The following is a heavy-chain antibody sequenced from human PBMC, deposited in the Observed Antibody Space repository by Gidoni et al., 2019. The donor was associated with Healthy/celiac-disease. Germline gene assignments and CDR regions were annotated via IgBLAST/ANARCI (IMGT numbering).Heavy chain of an antibody. D-gene: IGHD6-13*01. Sequence: LQESGPGLVKPSETLSLTCTVSGGSISSYYWSWIRQPPGKGLEWIGYIYYSGSTNYNPSLKSRVTISVDTSKNQFSLKLSSVTAADTAVYYCARTNGEWSSSWYYYYGMDVWGQGTTVTVSS. CDR3: ARTNGEWSSSWYYYYGMDV. CDR1: GGSISSYY. CDR2: IYYSGST. V-gene: IGHV4-59*01. J-gene: IGHJ6*02.